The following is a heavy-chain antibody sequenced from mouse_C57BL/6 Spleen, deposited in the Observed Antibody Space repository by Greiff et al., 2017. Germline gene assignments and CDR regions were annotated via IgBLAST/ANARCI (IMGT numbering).Heavy chain of an antibody. CDR2: IYPRDGST. J-gene: IGHJ2*01. V-gene: IGHV1-85*01. Sequence: VKLMESGPELVKPGASVKLSCKASGYTFTSYDINWVKQRPGQGLEWIGWIYPRDGSTKYNEKFKGKATLTVDTSSSTAYMELHRLTSEDSAVYFCARLGLDYWGQGTTLTVSS. D-gene: IGHD4-1*01. CDR1: GYTFTSYD. CDR3: ARLGLDY.